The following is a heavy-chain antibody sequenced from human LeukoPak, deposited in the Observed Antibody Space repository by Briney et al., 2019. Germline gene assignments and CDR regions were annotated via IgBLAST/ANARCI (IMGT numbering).Heavy chain of an antibody. CDR1: GFTFSSYG. J-gene: IGHJ4*02. V-gene: IGHV3-30*18. Sequence: GGSLRLSCAASGFTFSSYGMHWVCQAPGKGLEWVAVISYDGSNKYYADSVKGRFTISRDNSKNTLYLQMNSLRAEDTAVYYCAKGDSGSYFYFDYWGQGTLVTVSS. CDR2: ISYDGSNK. D-gene: IGHD1-26*01. CDR3: AKGDSGSYFYFDY.